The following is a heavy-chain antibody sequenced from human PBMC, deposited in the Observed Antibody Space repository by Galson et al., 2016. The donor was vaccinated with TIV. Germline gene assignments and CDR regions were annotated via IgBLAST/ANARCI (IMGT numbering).Heavy chain of an antibody. CDR3: ARTTGAGVAARVLFDF. V-gene: IGHV4-39*07. CDR2: IYYTGIT. J-gene: IGHJ4*02. D-gene: IGHD6-6*01. Sequence: PPGKGLEWIGTIYYTGITFYNPSLESRVTISVDTSKNQFSLKLSSVSAADTAVYYCARTTGAGVAARVLFDFWGLGTLVTVSS.